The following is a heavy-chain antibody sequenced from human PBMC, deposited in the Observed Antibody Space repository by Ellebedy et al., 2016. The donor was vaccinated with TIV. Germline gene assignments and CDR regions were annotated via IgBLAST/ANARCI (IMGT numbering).Heavy chain of an antibody. CDR1: GFTFSNAW. CDR3: ARWGMSSGYYYGI. V-gene: IGHV3-15*01. D-gene: IGHD3-22*01. CDR2: IKSKTDGGTT. Sequence: GGSLRLSCAASGFTFSNAWMSWVRQAPGKGLEWVGRIKSKTDGGTTDYAAPVKGRFTISRDDSKNTLYLQMNSLRAEDTAVYYCARWGMSSGYYYGIWGQGTMVTVSS. J-gene: IGHJ3*02.